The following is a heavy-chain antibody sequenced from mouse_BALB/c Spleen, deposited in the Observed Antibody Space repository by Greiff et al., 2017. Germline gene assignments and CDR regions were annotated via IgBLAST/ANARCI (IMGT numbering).Heavy chain of an antibody. V-gene: IGHV2-6-7*01. CDR1: GFSLTGYG. Sequence: VQRVESGPGLVAPSQSLSITCTVSGFSLTGYGVNWVRQPPGKGLEWLGMIWGDGSTDYNSALKSRLSISKDNSKSQVFLKMNSLQTDDTARYYCARGDYRYDAWFAYWGQGTLVTVSA. CDR2: IWGDGST. J-gene: IGHJ3*01. D-gene: IGHD2-14*01. CDR3: ARGDYRYDAWFAY.